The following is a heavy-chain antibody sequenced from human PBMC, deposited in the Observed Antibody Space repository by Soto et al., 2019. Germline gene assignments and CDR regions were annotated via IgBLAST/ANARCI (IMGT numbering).Heavy chain of an antibody. CDR2: IYYSGST. Sequence: QVQLQESGPGLVKPSQTLSLTCTVSGGSISSGDYYWSWIRQPPGKGLEWIGYIYYSGSTYYNPSLKSRVTISVDTSKNQFSLKLSSVTAADTAVYYCAGGSSCSGGSCYDDAFDIWGQGTMVTVSS. CDR3: AGGSSCSGGSCYDDAFDI. D-gene: IGHD2-15*01. J-gene: IGHJ3*02. CDR1: GGSISSGDYY. V-gene: IGHV4-30-4*01.